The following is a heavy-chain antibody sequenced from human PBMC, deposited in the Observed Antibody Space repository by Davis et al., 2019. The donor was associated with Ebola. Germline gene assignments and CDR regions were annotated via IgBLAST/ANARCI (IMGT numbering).Heavy chain of an antibody. V-gene: IGHV1-18*01. CDR3: ARSLGYYYVNYYGMDV. J-gene: IGHJ6*02. D-gene: IGHD3-22*01. Sequence: AASVKVSCKACGYTFTSYGISWVRQAPGQGLEWMGWISAYNGNTNYAQKLQGRVTMTTDTSTSTAYMELRSLRSDDTAVYYCARSLGYYYVNYYGMDVWGQGTTVTVSS. CDR2: ISAYNGNT. CDR1: GYTFTSYG.